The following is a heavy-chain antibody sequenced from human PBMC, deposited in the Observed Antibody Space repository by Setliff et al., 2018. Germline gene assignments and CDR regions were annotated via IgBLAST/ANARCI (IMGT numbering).Heavy chain of an antibody. CDR1: GFTFSTYW. J-gene: IGHJ3*02. Sequence: GSLRLSCAASGFTFSTYWMSWVRQAPGKGLEWVSAISGSGGSTYYADSVKGRFTISRDNSKNTLYLQMNSLRAEDTAVYYCAKDSAPGLVRAFDIWGQGTMVTISS. D-gene: IGHD6-19*01. V-gene: IGHV3-23*01. CDR2: ISGSGGST. CDR3: AKDSAPGLVRAFDI.